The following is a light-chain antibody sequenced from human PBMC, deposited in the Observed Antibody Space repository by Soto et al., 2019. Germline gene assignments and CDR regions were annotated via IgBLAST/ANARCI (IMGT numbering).Light chain of an antibody. CDR2: KDI. J-gene: IGLJ2*01. CDR3: QSTDTSGTYVV. CDR1: VLPKQY. Sequence: SYELTQLFSVSVSPGQTARITCSGDVLPKQYVCWYQQRPGQAPVLLIYKDIERPSGIPERFSGSGSGTTVTLTITGVQPEDEADYYCQSTDTSGTYVVFGGGTKVTVL. V-gene: IGLV3-25*02.